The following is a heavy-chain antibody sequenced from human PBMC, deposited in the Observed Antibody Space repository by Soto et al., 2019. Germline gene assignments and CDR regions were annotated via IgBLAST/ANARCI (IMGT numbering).Heavy chain of an antibody. CDR3: AKGSSASARKSPGS. V-gene: IGHV3-23*01. Sequence: EVQLLESGGGLVQPGGSLRLACAASGFTFNNYAMTWVRQAPGRGLEWVSAISGSGDSTFYADSLKGRFTISRDNSKDTLFLRMNSLRADDTAVYYCAKGSSASARKSPGSWGQGTLVTVSS. D-gene: IGHD3-10*01. CDR2: ISGSGDST. J-gene: IGHJ5*02. CDR1: GFTFNNYA.